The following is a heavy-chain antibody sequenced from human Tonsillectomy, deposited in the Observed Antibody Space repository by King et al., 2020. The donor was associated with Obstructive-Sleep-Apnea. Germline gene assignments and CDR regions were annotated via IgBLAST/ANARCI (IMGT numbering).Heavy chain of an antibody. CDR3: ARGGYCSGGSCYPYYFDY. CDR1: GGTFSSYA. V-gene: IGHV1-69*10. CDR2: IIPILGIA. D-gene: IGHD2-15*01. Sequence: VQLVESGAEVKKPGSSVKVSCKASGGTFSSYAISWVRQAPGQGLEWMGGIIPILGIANYAQKFQGRVTITADKSTSTAYMELSSLRSEDTAVYYCARGGYCSGGSCYPYYFDYWGQGTLGTVSS. J-gene: IGHJ4*02.